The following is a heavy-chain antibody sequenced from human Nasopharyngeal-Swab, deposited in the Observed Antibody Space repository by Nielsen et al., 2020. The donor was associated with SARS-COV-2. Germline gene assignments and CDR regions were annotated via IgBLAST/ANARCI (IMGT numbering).Heavy chain of an antibody. D-gene: IGHD6-13*01. CDR2: ISYDGSNK. Sequence: GESLKISCAASGFTFSSYAMHWVRQAPGKGLEWVAVISYDGSNKYYADSVKGRFTISRDNSKNTLCLQMNSLRAEDTAVYYCARGRIAGWGQGTLVTVSS. CDR1: GFTFSSYA. CDR3: ARGRIAG. J-gene: IGHJ4*02. V-gene: IGHV3-30-3*01.